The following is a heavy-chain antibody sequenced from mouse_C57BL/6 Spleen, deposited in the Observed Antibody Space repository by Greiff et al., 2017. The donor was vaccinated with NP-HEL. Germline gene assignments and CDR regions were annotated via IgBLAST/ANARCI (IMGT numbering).Heavy chain of an antibody. V-gene: IGHV1-64*01. Sequence: VKLQQSGAELVKPGASVKLSCKASGYTFTSYWMHWVKQRPGQGLEWIGMIHPNSGSTNYNEKFKSKATLTVDKSSSTAYMQLSSLTSEDSAVYYCARDYYGSSDWYFDVWGTGTTVTVSS. CDR2: IHPNSGST. CDR1: GYTFTSYW. J-gene: IGHJ1*03. CDR3: ARDYYGSSDWYFDV. D-gene: IGHD1-1*01.